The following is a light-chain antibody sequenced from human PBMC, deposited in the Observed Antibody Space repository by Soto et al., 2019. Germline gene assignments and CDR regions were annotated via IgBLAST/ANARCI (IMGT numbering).Light chain of an antibody. V-gene: IGKV1-33*01. CDR3: QHCDSLPLT. J-gene: IGKJ5*01. CDR2: DAS. Sequence: DIQMTQSPSTLSASVGDRVTITSRASQSISSWLAWYQQKPGKAPKLLIYDASNWETGVPSRFSGSGSGTDFTFTISSLQPEDIATYYCQHCDSLPLTFGQGTRLEI. CDR1: QSISSW.